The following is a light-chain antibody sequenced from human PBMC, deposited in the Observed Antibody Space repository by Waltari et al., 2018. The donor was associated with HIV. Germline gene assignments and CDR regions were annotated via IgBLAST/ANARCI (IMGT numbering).Light chain of an antibody. Sequence: DIQMTQSPSSLTASVGYRVTINCRASQGITDYLAWVQHRPGKAPKSPINAASGSHSGVPWRFSGSGSGTEVTLTITNLEPEDSATYYCQQYKTYPITFGQGTRLEIK. CDR3: QQYKTYPIT. J-gene: IGKJ5*01. V-gene: IGKV1-16*01. CDR2: AAS. CDR1: QGITDY.